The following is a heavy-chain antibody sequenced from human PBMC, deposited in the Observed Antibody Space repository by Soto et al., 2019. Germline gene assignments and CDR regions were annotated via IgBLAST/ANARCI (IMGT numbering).Heavy chain of an antibody. D-gene: IGHD6-19*01. J-gene: IGHJ4*02. CDR1: GGPIRDYY. Sequence: SETLSLTCTVSGGPIRDYYWNWIRQPPGKGLEWIGYIYYNGSTNYNPSLKSRVTISVDTSKNQFSLKLSSVTAADTAVYYCARVAVAGTRVDYWGQGTLVTVSS. CDR2: IYYNGST. V-gene: IGHV4-59*12. CDR3: ARVAVAGTRVDY.